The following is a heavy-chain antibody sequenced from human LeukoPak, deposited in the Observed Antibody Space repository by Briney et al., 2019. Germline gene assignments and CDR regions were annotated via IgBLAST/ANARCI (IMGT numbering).Heavy chain of an antibody. Sequence: GGSLRLSCAASGFTFSSYAMHWVRQAPGKGLEWVGRIKSKTDGGTTDYAAPVKGRFTISRDDSKNTLYLQMNSLKTEDTAVYYCTTISAAGFLDYWGQGTLVTVSS. J-gene: IGHJ4*02. CDR2: IKSKTDGGTT. CDR1: GFTFSSYA. CDR3: TTISAAGFLDY. D-gene: IGHD6-13*01. V-gene: IGHV3-15*01.